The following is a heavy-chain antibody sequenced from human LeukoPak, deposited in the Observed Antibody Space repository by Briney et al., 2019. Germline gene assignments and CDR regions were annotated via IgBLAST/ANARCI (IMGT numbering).Heavy chain of an antibody. Sequence: GESLKISCKGSGYSFTSCWIGWVRQMPGKGLEWMGIIYPGDSDTRYSPSFQGQVTISADKSISTAYLQWSSLKASDTAMYYCARRYYYGSGSYYGNWFDPWGQGTLVTVSS. CDR2: IYPGDSDT. CDR1: GYSFTSCW. D-gene: IGHD3-10*01. J-gene: IGHJ5*02. CDR3: ARRYYYGSGSYYGNWFDP. V-gene: IGHV5-51*01.